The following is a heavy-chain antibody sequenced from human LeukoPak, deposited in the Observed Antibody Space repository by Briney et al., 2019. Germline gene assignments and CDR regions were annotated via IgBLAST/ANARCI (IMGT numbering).Heavy chain of an antibody. CDR2: IYYSGST. V-gene: IGHV4-59*12. D-gene: IGHD3-3*01. CDR3: ARGRTYDFWSGYYKVGQFDY. CDR1: GGSISSYY. J-gene: IGHJ4*02. Sequence: SETLSLTCTVSGGSISSYYWSWIRQPPGKGLEWIGYIYYSGSTNYNPSLKSRVTISVDTSKNQFSLKLSSVTAADTAVYYCARGRTYDFWSGYYKVGQFDYWGQGTLVTVSS.